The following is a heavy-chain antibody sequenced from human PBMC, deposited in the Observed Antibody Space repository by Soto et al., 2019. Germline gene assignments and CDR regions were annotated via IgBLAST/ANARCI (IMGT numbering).Heavy chain of an antibody. CDR2: IYHSGST. J-gene: IGHJ3*02. CDR3: ARVRIAAAGDDAFDI. D-gene: IGHD6-13*01. CDR1: SGSISSSNW. Sequence: SETLSLTCAVSSGSISSSNWWSWVRQPPGKGLEWIGEIYHSGSTNYNPSLKSRVTISVDKSKNQFSLKLSSVTAADTAVYYCARVRIAAAGDDAFDIWGQGTMVTVSS. V-gene: IGHV4-4*02.